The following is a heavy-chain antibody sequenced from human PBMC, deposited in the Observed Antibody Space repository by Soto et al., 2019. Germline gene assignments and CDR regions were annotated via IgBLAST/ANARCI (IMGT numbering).Heavy chain of an antibody. D-gene: IGHD2-2*01. CDR2: IIPILGIA. CDR1: GGTFSSYA. CDR3: AREWLHFHCSSTSCPRRGAYYYYGMDV. J-gene: IGHJ6*02. V-gene: IGHV1-69*10. Sequence: ASVKVSCKASGGTFSSYAISWVRQAPGQGLEWMGGIIPILGIANYAQKFQGRVTITADKSTSTAYMELSSLRSEDTAVYYCAREWLHFHCSSTSCPRRGAYYYYGMDVWGQGTTVTVSS.